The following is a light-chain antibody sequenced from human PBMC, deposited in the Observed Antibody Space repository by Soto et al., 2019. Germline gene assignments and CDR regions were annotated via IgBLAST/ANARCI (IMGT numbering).Light chain of an antibody. CDR2: VNN. V-gene: IGLV1-51*01. Sequence: QSVLTQPPSVSAAPGQKVTISCSGSSSNIGNNFVTWYQQLPGTAPKLLIYVNNKRPSGIPDRFSGSQSGTSATLGITGLQTGDEAVYYCGSWDSSLTYVFGTGTKLTVL. CDR1: SSNIGNNF. J-gene: IGLJ1*01. CDR3: GSWDSSLTYV.